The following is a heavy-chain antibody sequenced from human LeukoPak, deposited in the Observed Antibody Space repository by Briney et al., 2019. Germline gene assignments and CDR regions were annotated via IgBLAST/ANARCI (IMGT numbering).Heavy chain of an antibody. CDR1: GYTFTSYD. CDR2: MNPNSGNT. D-gene: IGHD2-15*01. Sequence: EASVKVSFKASGYTFTSYDINWVRQAPGRGLEWMGWMNPNSGNTGYAQKFQGRVTMTRNTSISTAYMELSSLRSEDTAVYYCARGRLVGWYYYMDVWGKGTTVTVSS. J-gene: IGHJ6*03. V-gene: IGHV1-8*01. CDR3: ARGRLVGWYYYMDV.